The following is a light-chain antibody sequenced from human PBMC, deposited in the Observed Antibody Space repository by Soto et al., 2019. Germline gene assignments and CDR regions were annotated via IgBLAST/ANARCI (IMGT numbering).Light chain of an antibody. Sequence: DIQMTQSPSSLSASVGDRVTITCQASQDISNYLNWYQQIPGQAPKLLIDGASNLETGVPSRFSRSASVTDFSFAISSLQPEEIATYYCQQYDNLPFTFGPGTKVDIK. J-gene: IGKJ3*01. CDR2: GAS. CDR3: QQYDNLPFT. V-gene: IGKV1-33*01. CDR1: QDISNY.